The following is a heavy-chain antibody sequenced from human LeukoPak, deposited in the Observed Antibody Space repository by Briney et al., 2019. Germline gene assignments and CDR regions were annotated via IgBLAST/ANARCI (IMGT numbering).Heavy chain of an antibody. V-gene: IGHV3-9*01. CDR3: AKDRSIAAAGILDY. CDR2: ISWNSGSI. CDR1: GFTFDDYA. D-gene: IGHD6-13*01. J-gene: IGHJ4*02. Sequence: GGSLRLSCAASGFTFDDYAMHWVRQAPGKGLEWVSGISWNSGSIGHADSVKGRFTISRDNAKNSLYLQMNSLRAEDTALYYCAKDRSIAAAGILDYWGQGTLVTVSS.